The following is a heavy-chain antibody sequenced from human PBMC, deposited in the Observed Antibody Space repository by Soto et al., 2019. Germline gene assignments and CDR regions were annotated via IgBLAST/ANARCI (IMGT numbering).Heavy chain of an antibody. J-gene: IGHJ6*02. V-gene: IGHV3-30-3*01. CDR3: AREDARYYYGMDV. CDR1: GFTFSSYA. D-gene: IGHD6-6*01. Sequence: QVQLVESGGGVVQPGRSLRLSCAASGFTFSSYAMHWVRQAPGKGLEWVAVISYDGSNKYYADSVKGRFTISRDNSKNTLYLQMNSLRAEDTAVYYCAREDARYYYGMDVWGQGTTVTVSS. CDR2: ISYDGSNK.